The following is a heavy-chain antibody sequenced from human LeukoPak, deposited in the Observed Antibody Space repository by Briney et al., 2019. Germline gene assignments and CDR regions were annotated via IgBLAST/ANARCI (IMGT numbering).Heavy chain of an antibody. CDR2: ISSYNGNT. Sequence: ASVKVSCKASDYTFIADGISWVRQAPGQGLEWMGWISSYNGNTNYAQKFQGRVTMTTDTSTSTAYMELRSLRSDDTAAYYCARKNWEAYDYWGQGTLVTVSS. J-gene: IGHJ4*02. CDR1: DYTFIADG. CDR3: ARKNWEAYDY. D-gene: IGHD7-27*01. V-gene: IGHV1-18*01.